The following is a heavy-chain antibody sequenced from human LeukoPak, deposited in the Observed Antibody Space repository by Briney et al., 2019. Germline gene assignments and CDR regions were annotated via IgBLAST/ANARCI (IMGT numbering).Heavy chain of an antibody. V-gene: IGHV4-31*03. J-gene: IGHJ4*02. CDR2: IYDSGST. CDR1: GGSISSGGYY. D-gene: IGHD3-22*01. Sequence: PSQTLSLTCTVSGGSISSGGYYWSWIRQHPGKGLEWIGYIYDSGSTYYNPSLKSRVTISVDTSKNQFSLKLSSVTAADTAVYYCARELKFDYYDSSGYSGYFDYWGQGTLVTVSS. CDR3: ARELKFDYYDSSGYSGYFDY.